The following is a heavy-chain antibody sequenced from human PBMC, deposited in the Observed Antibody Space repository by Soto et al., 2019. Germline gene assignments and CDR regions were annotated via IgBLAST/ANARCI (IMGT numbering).Heavy chain of an antibody. J-gene: IGHJ2*01. V-gene: IGHV1-2*04. CDR1: GYTFTGYY. CDR3: AREREGSMVRGSYEHWYFDL. CDR2: INPNSGGT. Sequence: ASVKVSCKASGYTFTGYYMHWVRQAPGQGLEWMGWINPNSGGTNYAQKFQGWVTMTRDTSISTAYMELSRLRSDDTAVYYCAREREGSMVRGSYEHWYFDLWGRGTLVTVSS. D-gene: IGHD3-10*01.